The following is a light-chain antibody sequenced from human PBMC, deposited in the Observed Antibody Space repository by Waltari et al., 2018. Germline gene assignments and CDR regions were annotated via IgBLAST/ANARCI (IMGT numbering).Light chain of an antibody. CDR2: DFS. V-gene: IGLV2-14*01. Sequence: QSAPTQPASVSGSPGQSITISCIGIDSDLGSYNYVSWYRQTPGKAPEVIIYDFSSRPPGVSSRFSGSKSGNTASLTISGLQAEDEGHYYCTSYTTTRLTFGGGTKLT. CDR1: DSDLGSYNY. CDR3: TSYTTTRLT. J-gene: IGLJ2*01.